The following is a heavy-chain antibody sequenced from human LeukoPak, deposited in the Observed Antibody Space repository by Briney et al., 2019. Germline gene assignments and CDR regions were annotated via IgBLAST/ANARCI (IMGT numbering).Heavy chain of an antibody. CDR3: AKIRKATENDY. CDR2: ISGTGDST. CDR1: GFTFNFYG. D-gene: IGHD5-12*01. J-gene: IGHJ4*02. Sequence: GGSLRLSCVASGFTFNFYGMSWVRQAPGKGLEWVSGISGTGDSTYYADSVKGRFTISRDNSKNTLYLQMNSLRAEDTAVYYCAKIRKATENDYWGQGTLLTVSS. V-gene: IGHV3-23*01.